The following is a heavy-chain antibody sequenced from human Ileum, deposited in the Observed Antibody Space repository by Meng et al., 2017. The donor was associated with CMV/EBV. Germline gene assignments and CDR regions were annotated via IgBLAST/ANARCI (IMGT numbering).Heavy chain of an antibody. D-gene: IGHD3-3*01. CDR2: IRKEINSYTT. J-gene: IGHJ4*02. CDR1: GFDFSGHF. V-gene: IGHV3-72*01. CDR3: AAVGVLSGFVLDY. Sequence: SGFDFSGHFMDWVRQAPGKGLEWVGRIRKEINSYTTEYAASVKGRFTISRDDSDYSLYLQLNSLRTDDTAVYYCAAVGVLSGFVLDYWGQGTLVTVSS.